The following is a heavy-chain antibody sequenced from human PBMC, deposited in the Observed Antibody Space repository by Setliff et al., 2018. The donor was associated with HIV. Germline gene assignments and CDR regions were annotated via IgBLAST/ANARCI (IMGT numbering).Heavy chain of an antibody. Sequence: PGGSLRLSCAASGFTFNNAWMTWVRQAPGKGLEGVGHIKSKTDGGTTDYAAPVKGRFTISRDDSKPTLYLQMDSLKTEDTYVYYCTTEDPWLRFGPWGQGTLVTVSS. CDR1: GFTFNNAW. V-gene: IGHV3-15*01. D-gene: IGHD5-12*01. J-gene: IGHJ5*02. CDR3: TTEDPWLRFGP. CDR2: IKSKTDGGTT.